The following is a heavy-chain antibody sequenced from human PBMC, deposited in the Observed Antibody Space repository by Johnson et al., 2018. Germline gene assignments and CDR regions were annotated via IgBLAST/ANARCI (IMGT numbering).Heavy chain of an antibody. CDR3: AGEVYSCGHDAVDI. J-gene: IGHJ3*02. V-gene: IGHV4-61*02. D-gene: IGHD1-14*01. CDR1: GGFVSSDGYY. CDR2: IYASGNT. Sequence: QVQLQESGPGLVKPSQTLSLTCIVSGGFVSSDGYYWNWIRQPAGKGPEWPGRIYASGNTDYAPSLKRRVAISMDKSKNQFSLWLSSVPAADSAVYYCAGEVYSCGHDAVDIWGQVTMVTVSS.